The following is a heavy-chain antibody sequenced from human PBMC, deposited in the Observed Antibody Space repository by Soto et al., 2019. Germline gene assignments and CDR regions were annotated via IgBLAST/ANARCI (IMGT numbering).Heavy chain of an antibody. J-gene: IGHJ3*01. CDR1: GFSISLANY. CDR3: ARARWYDAFNV. D-gene: IGHD2-15*01. V-gene: IGHV4-38-2*01. Sequence: PSETLSLTCAVSGFSISLANYWWWIQRLPGTGRAGTGTVYHAGNTYDYPSLKSRVSISVDLPKTQFALKRTSVTAADTAAYYCARARWYDAFNVWRQGTVVSVSS. CDR2: VYHAGNT.